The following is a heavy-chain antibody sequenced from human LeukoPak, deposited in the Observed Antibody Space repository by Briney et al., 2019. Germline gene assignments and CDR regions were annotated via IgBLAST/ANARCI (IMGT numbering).Heavy chain of an antibody. J-gene: IGHJ6*03. CDR1: VYTFTSYD. CDR2: MNPNSGNT. Sequence: GASVKVSCKSSVYTFTSYDINWVGQATGQGLEWMGWMNPNSGNTGYAQKFQGRVTMTRNTSISTAYMELSSLRSEDTAVYYCASALGYSYGSNYMDVWGKGTTVTVSS. V-gene: IGHV1-8*01. CDR3: ASALGYSYGSNYMDV. D-gene: IGHD5-18*01.